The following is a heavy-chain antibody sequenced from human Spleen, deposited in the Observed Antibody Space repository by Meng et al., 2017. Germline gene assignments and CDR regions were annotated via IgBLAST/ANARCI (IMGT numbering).Heavy chain of an antibody. V-gene: IGHV1-2*06. CDR1: GYTFPDYW. Sequence: QGELVQSGAEVKKPGAPVKVSCKASGYTFPDYWLHWVRRAPGQGLEWMGRINPKSGDTHYAQKFQARVTMTGDTSISTAYMELSGLRSDDTAMYYCARDEDISAAGKLFGDYWGQGTLVTVSS. CDR2: INPKSGDT. J-gene: IGHJ4*02. CDR3: ARDEDISAAGKLFGDY. D-gene: IGHD6-25*01.